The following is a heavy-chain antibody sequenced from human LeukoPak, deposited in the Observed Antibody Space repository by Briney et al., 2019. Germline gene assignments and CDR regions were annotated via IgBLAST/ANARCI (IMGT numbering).Heavy chain of an antibody. Sequence: GGSLRLSCAASGFIFTNYAMSWVRQAPGEGLEWVSSISGSGGSTNYADSVKGRFTISRDNSKNTLYLQMNSLRVEDTAIYYCAKVVGGNSDYWGQGTLVTVSS. D-gene: IGHD4-23*01. CDR1: GFIFTNYA. J-gene: IGHJ4*02. CDR3: AKVVGGNSDY. V-gene: IGHV3-23*01. CDR2: ISGSGGST.